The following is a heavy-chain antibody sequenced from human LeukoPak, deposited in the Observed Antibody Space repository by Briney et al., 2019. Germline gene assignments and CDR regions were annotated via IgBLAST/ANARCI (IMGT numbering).Heavy chain of an antibody. CDR3: ARDHSSSWYDSWLY. D-gene: IGHD6-13*01. CDR1: GFSFSTYW. V-gene: IGHV3-7*04. Sequence: GRSLRLSCAASGFSFSTYWMSWVRQAPGKGLEWVANIKQNGSEKYYVDSVKGRFTISRDNAKNSLYLQMNSLRAEDTAVYYCARDHSSSWYDSWLYWGQGTLVTVSS. CDR2: IKQNGSEK. J-gene: IGHJ4*02.